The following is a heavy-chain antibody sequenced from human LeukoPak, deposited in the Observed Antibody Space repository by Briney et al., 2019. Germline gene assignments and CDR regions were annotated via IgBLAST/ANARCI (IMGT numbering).Heavy chain of an antibody. V-gene: IGHV3-23*01. D-gene: IGHD6-13*01. CDR3: TSLAPAAGDAFDI. CDR2: ISGSGGST. CDR1: GFTFSSYA. J-gene: IGHJ3*02. Sequence: GGSLRLSCAVSGFTFSSYAMNWVRQAPGKGLEWVSAISGSGGSTYYADSVKGRFTISRDKSKNTLYLQMNSLRAEDTAVYYCTSLAPAAGDAFDIWGQGTMVTVSS.